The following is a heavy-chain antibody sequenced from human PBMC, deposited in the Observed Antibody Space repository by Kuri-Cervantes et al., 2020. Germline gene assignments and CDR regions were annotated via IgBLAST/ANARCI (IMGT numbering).Heavy chain of an antibody. V-gene: IGHV1-8*01. D-gene: IGHD5-24*01. J-gene: IGHJ4*02. CDR2: MNPHSANA. CDR3: ARGAGRLQKYYFDY. CDR1: GYTFISYD. Sequence: ASVKVSCKASGYTFISYDINWVRQATGQGLEWMGWMNPHSANAGYAQKFQGRVTMTRNTSISTAYMELSSLRSEDTAVYYCARGAGRLQKYYFDYWGQGTLVTVSS.